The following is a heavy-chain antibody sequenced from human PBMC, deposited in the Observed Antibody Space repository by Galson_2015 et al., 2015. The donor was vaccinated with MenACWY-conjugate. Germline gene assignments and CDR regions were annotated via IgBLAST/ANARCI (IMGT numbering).Heavy chain of an antibody. J-gene: IGHJ4*02. D-gene: IGHD2-15*01. CDR2: IRSAGST. V-gene: IGHV3-53*01. Sequence: SLRLSCAASGFSVSSYYMSWVRQAPGKGPEWISVIRSAGSTVYADSVQGRFTISRDTSKNAVFLQMSNLRAEDTAVYYCARDCSGGGCSYFFGYWGQGTLVTVSS. CDR1: GFSVSSYY. CDR3: ARDCSGGGCSYFFGY.